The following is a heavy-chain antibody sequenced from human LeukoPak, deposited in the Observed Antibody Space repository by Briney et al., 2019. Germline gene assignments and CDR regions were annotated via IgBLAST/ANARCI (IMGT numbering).Heavy chain of an antibody. V-gene: IGHV3-30*02. Sequence: PGGSLRLSCAAYGFTFSSYSMNWVRQAPGKGLEWVAFIRYDGSNKYYADSVKGRFTISRDNSKNTLYLQMNSLRAEDTAVYYCARGGSIGYSRWGQGILVTVSS. CDR3: ARGGSIGYSR. CDR2: IRYDGSNK. J-gene: IGHJ4*02. D-gene: IGHD3-22*01. CDR1: GFTFSSYS.